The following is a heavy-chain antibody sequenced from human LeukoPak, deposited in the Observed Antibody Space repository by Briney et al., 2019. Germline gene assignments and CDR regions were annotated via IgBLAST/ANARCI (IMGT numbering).Heavy chain of an antibody. Sequence: GGSLRLSCAASGFTFSSYWMHWVRQARGKGLVWVSRINTDGSSTSYADSVKGRFTISRDNAKNTLYLQMNSLRAEDTAVYYCAKDMRLSGYSDYWGQGTLVTVSS. V-gene: IGHV3-74*01. J-gene: IGHJ4*02. CDR2: INTDGSST. D-gene: IGHD3-3*01. CDR3: AKDMRLSGYSDY. CDR1: GFTFSSYW.